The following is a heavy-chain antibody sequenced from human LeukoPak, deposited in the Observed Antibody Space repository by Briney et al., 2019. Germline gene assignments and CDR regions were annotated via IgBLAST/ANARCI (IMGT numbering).Heavy chain of an antibody. J-gene: IGHJ3*02. CDR1: GFTFSSYG. D-gene: IGHD3-16*01. Sequence: PGGSLRLSCAASGFTFSSYGMSWVRQAPGKGLEWVSAISGSGGSTYYADSVKGRFTISRDNSKNTLYLQMNSLRAEDTAVYYCAKDPDGLMNAFDIWGQGTMVTVSS. CDR3: AKDPDGLMNAFDI. CDR2: ISGSGGST. V-gene: IGHV3-23*01.